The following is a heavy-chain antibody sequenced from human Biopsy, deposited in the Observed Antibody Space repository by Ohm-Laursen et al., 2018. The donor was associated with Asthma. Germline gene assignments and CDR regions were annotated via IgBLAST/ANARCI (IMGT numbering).Heavy chain of an antibody. J-gene: IGHJ6*02. Sequence: GYSVKVSCKPSGYTFNSAGITWVRQAPGQGLEWMGWISVYNGNTKVAQKLQDRVTMITDTSTSTAYMELRSLRSDDTAVYFCARAVDYSHYYGIDVWGQGTTVTVS. CDR3: ARAVDYSHYYGIDV. D-gene: IGHD3-10*01. CDR2: ISVYNGNT. V-gene: IGHV1-18*01. CDR1: GYTFNSAG.